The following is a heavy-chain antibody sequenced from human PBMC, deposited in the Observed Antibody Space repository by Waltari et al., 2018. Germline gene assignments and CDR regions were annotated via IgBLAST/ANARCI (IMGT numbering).Heavy chain of an antibody. CDR2: ISYDGRNK. D-gene: IGHD1-26*01. CDR1: GFTFSSYG. V-gene: IGHV3-30*18. J-gene: IGHJ1*01. Sequence: QVQLVESGGGVVQPGRSLRLSCAASGFTFSSYGMHWVRQAPGKGLEWVAVISYDGRNKYYADSVKGRFTISRDNSKNTLYLQMNSLRAEDTAVYYCAKESYYGSADFQHWGQGTLVTVSS. CDR3: AKESYYGSADFQH.